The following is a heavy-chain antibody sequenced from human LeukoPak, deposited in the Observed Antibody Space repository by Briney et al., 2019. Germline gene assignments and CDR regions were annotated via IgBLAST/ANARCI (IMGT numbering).Heavy chain of an antibody. D-gene: IGHD3-16*02. CDR1: GFTFSSYS. J-gene: IGHJ4*02. V-gene: IGHV3-21*01. Sequence: GGSLRLSCAASGFTFSSYSMTWVRQAPGKGLEWVSSISSSSSYIYYADSVRGRFTISRDNAKNSLYLQMNSLRAEDTAVYYCARDRDDMITFGGVIVLPDYWGQGTLVTVSP. CDR2: ISSSSSYI. CDR3: ARDRDDMITFGGVIVLPDY.